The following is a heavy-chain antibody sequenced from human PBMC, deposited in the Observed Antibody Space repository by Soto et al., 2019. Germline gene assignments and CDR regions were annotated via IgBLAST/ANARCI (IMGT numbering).Heavy chain of an antibody. CDR2: INSDGSST. Sequence: HLGGSLRLSCAASGFTFSSYWMHWVRQAPGKGLVWVSRINSDGSSTSYADSVKGRFTISRDNAKNTLYLQMNSLRAEDTAVYYCARRAGYSYYYYYGMDVWSQGTTVTVS. CDR3: ARRAGYSYYYYYGMDV. CDR1: GFTFSSYW. V-gene: IGHV3-74*01. D-gene: IGHD5-18*01. J-gene: IGHJ6*02.